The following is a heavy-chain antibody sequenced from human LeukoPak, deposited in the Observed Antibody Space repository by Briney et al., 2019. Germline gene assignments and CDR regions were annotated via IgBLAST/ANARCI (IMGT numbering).Heavy chain of an antibody. D-gene: IGHD2-21*01. CDR2: ISPSGGST. V-gene: IGHV1-46*01. CDR1: GYTFTSYY. CDR3: AREGDMASVDH. Sequence: ASVKVSCKASGYTFTSYYIHWVRQAPGQGLEWMGIISPSGGSTSYTQKFQGRVTMTRDTSTSTVYMDLSSLRSEDTAVYYCAREGDMASVDHWGQGTLVTVSS. J-gene: IGHJ4*02.